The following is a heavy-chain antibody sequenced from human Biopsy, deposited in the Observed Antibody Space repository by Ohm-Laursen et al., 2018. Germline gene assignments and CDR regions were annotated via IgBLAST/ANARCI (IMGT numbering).Heavy chain of an antibody. CDR1: SGSISSYY. CDR3: ARHAPSYSGSYWRYFDL. D-gene: IGHD1-26*01. J-gene: IGHJ2*01. Sequence: TLSLTCSVSSGSISSYYWSWIRQPPGKGLEWIGYIDYRGSTKYNPSLRSRVTMSIDTSMNHLSLRLTSVTAADTAVYYCARHAPSYSGSYWRYFDLWGRGTLVTVSS. CDR2: IDYRGST. V-gene: IGHV4-59*08.